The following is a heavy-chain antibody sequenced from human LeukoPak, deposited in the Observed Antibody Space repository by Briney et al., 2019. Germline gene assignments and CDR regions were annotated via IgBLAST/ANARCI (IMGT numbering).Heavy chain of an antibody. CDR3: AKQIAVAGTGDYFDY. J-gene: IGHJ4*02. D-gene: IGHD6-19*01. Sequence: GGSLRLSCAASGFTFSSYAMSWVRQAPGKGLEWVSAISGSGGSTYYADSVKGRFTISRDNSKNALYLQMNSLRAEDTAVYYCAKQIAVAGTGDYFDYRGQGTLVTVSS. CDR2: ISGSGGST. V-gene: IGHV3-23*01. CDR1: GFTFSSYA.